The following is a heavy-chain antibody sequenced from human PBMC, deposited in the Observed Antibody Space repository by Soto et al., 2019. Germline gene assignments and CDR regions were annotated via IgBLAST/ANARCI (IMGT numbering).Heavy chain of an antibody. D-gene: IGHD2-2*01. V-gene: IGHV1-46*03. J-gene: IGHJ3*02. CDR2: INPSGGST. CDR3: AAYVPEGYCSSTSCYGYAFDI. CDR1: GYTFTSDY. Sequence: ASVKVSCKASGYTFTSDYMHWVRQAPGQGLEWMGIINPSGGSTSYAQKFQGRVTMTRDTSTSTVYMELSSLRSEDTAVYYCAAYVPEGYCSSTSCYGYAFDIWGQGTMVTVSS.